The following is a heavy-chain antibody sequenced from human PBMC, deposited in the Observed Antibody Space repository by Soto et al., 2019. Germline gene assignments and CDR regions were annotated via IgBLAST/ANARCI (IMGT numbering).Heavy chain of an antibody. J-gene: IGHJ5*02. Sequence: QVQLQESGPGLVKPSQTLSLTCTVSGGSISSGDYYWSWIRQHPGKGLEWIGYIYYSGSTYYNPSLKRRVTISVDTSKNQFALKLSSVTVADTAVYYCARWWSGSRQGFDPWGQGTLVTVSS. V-gene: IGHV4-31*03. CDR2: IYYSGST. D-gene: IGHD3-3*01. CDR3: ARWWSGSRQGFDP. CDR1: GGSISSGDYY.